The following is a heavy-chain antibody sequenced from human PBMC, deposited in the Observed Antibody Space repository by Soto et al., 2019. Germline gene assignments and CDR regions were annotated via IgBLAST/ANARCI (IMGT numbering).Heavy chain of an antibody. CDR1: GGTFSSYT. CDR2: IIPILGIA. CDR3: AENCSGGSCYSAFDP. D-gene: IGHD2-15*01. J-gene: IGHJ5*02. V-gene: IGHV1-69*02. Sequence: SVKVSCKASGGTFSSYTISWVRQAPGQGLEWMGRIIPILGIANYAQKFQGRVTITADKSTSTAYMELSSLRSEDTAVYYCAENCSGGSCYSAFDPWGQGTLVTVSS.